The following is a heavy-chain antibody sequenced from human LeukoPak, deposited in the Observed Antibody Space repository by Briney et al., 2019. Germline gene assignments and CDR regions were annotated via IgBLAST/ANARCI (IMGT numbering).Heavy chain of an antibody. CDR2: FYYSGST. J-gene: IGHJ4*02. D-gene: IGHD6-19*01. CDR3: ARYSSGWYMFDY. Sequence: PSETLSLTCTVPGGSISSYYWSWIRQPPGKGLEWIGYFYYSGSTNYNPSLKSRVTISVDTSKNQFSLKLSSVTAADTAVYYCARYSSGWYMFDYWGQGTLVTVSS. V-gene: IGHV4-59*08. CDR1: GGSISSYY.